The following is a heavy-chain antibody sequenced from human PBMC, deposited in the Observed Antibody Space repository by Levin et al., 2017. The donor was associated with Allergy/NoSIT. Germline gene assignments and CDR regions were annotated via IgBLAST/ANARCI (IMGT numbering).Heavy chain of an antibody. V-gene: IGHV3-23*01. D-gene: IGHD3-3*01. CDR3: AKLAPAQKFWSNYYDRDYYGMDV. CDR2: ISGSGGKT. CDR1: GFTFSNYA. Sequence: PGGSLRLSCAASGFTFSNYAMSWVRQAPGKGLEWVSRISGSGGKTYYADAVKGRFTVSRDNSKNTVYLQMNSLRAEDTAIYYCAKLAPAQKFWSNYYDRDYYGMDVWGQGTTVTVSS. J-gene: IGHJ6*02.